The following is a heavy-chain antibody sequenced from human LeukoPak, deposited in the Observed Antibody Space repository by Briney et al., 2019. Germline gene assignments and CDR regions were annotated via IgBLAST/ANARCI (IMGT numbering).Heavy chain of an antibody. D-gene: IGHD6-13*01. V-gene: IGHV3-7*04. CDR2: IKQDGSEK. J-gene: IGHJ4*02. CDR3: ARGTIAAAGYYYFDY. Sequence: PGRSLRLSCAASGLTFSSYWMSWVRQAPGKGLEWVANIKQDGSEKYYVDSVKGRFTISRDNAKNSLYLQMNSLRAEDTAVYYCARGTIAAAGYYYFDYWGQGTQVTVSS. CDR1: GLTFSSYW.